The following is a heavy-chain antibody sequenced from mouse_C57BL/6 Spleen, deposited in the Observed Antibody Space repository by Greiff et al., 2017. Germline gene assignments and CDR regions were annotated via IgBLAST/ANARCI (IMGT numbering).Heavy chain of an antibody. D-gene: IGHD1-1*01. CDR3: ARERLTTGRDYFDY. CDR1: GYSITSGYY. CDR2: ISYDGSN. V-gene: IGHV3-6*01. J-gene: IGHJ2*01. Sequence: EVKLLESGPGLVKPSQSLSLTCSVTGYSITSGYYWNWIRQFPGNKLEWMGYISYDGSNNYHPSLKNRISITRDTSKNQFFLKLNSVTTEDTATYYCARERLTTGRDYFDYWGQGTTLTVSS.